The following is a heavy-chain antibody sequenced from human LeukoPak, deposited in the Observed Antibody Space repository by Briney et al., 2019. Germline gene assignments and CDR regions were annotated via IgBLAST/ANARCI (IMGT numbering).Heavy chain of an antibody. CDR3: ARGGSGSSRDAFDI. J-gene: IGHJ3*02. D-gene: IGHD1-26*01. CDR2: IIPIFGTA. CDR1: GGTFSSYA. Sequence: GASVKVSCKASGGTFSSYAISWVRQTPGQGLEWMGGIIPIFGTANYAQKFQGRVTITRDTSASTAYMELSSLRSEDTAVYYCARGGSGSSRDAFDIWGQGTMVTVSS. V-gene: IGHV1-69*05.